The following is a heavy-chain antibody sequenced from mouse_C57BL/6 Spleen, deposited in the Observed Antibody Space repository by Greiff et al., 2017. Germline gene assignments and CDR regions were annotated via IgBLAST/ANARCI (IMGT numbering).Heavy chain of an antibody. CDR2: ISDGGSYT. J-gene: IGHJ1*03. CDR1: GFTFSSYA. CDR3: ARDLGTWYFDV. V-gene: IGHV5-4*01. D-gene: IGHD4-1*01. Sequence: EVNVVESGGGLVKPGGSLKLSCAASGFTFSSYAMSWVRQTPEQRLEWVATISDGGSYTYSPDNVKGRFTISRDNAKNNLYLQMSHLKSEDTAMYYCARDLGTWYFDVWGTGTTVTVSS.